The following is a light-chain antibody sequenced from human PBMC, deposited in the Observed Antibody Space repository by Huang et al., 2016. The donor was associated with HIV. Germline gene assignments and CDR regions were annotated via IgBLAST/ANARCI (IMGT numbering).Light chain of an antibody. Sequence: DIQMTQSPSSLSASVGDRVTITYQASQDINNFLNWYQQKPGKAPKLLILDASNLQTGVPSRFSGSGSGTHFTFTITSLQRDDIGTYYCQQYDDVPISFGGGTKV. CDR1: QDINNF. CDR2: DAS. CDR3: QQYDDVPIS. J-gene: IGKJ4*01. V-gene: IGKV1-33*01.